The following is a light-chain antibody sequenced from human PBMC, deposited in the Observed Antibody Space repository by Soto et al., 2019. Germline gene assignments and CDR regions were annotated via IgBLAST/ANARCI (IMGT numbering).Light chain of an antibody. J-gene: IGKJ4*01. CDR1: QRLTSNY. Sequence: EIVLTQSPGTLSLSPGESTTLSCRASQRLTSNYLDWYQQRPGQAPRLLIYGASRRATGIPDRFSGSGSGTDFTLTISRLEPADFAVYYCQQHDDSPRTFGGGNKVEIK. CDR3: QQHDDSPRT. V-gene: IGKV3-20*01. CDR2: GAS.